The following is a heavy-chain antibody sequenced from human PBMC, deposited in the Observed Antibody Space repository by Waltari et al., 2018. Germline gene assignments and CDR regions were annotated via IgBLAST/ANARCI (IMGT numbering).Heavy chain of an antibody. J-gene: IGHJ1*01. V-gene: IGHV4-34*01. CDR1: GFTFSSYG. Sequence: QVQLVESGGGVVQPGRSLRLSCAASGFTFSSYGMHWVRQAPGKGLEWIGEINHSGSTNYNPSLKSRVTISVDTSKNQFSLKLSSVTAADTAVYYCARCEVGAHQHWGQGTLVTVSS. D-gene: IGHD3-16*01. CDR2: INHSGST. CDR3: ARCEVGAHQH.